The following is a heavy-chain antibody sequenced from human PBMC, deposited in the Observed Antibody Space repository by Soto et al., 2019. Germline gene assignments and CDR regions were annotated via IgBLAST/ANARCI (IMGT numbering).Heavy chain of an antibody. V-gene: IGHV4-59*01. CDR3: ARDLDV. CDR1: GGSISSYY. CDR2: IFYSGST. Sequence: PSETLSLTCTVSGGSISSYYWSWIRQPPGRGLEWIGHIFYSGSTKYNPSLKSRVTISVDTSKNQFSLKLSSVTAADTAVYYCARDLDVWGQGTTVTVSS. J-gene: IGHJ6*02.